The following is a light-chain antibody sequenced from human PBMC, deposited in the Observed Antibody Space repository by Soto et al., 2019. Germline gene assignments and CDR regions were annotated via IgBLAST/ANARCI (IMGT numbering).Light chain of an antibody. CDR3: QQFDNAPPKLT. CDR2: LAS. V-gene: IGKV1-33*01. CDR1: QDISNF. J-gene: IGKJ4*01. Sequence: DIQMTQSPSSLSASVGDRLTITCQASQDISNFLNWYQQKPGRAPKLLIYLASTLEKGVPSRFSGSGSGTLFTLTISSLQXEDFAAYYCQQFDNAPPKLTFGGGTKVDIK.